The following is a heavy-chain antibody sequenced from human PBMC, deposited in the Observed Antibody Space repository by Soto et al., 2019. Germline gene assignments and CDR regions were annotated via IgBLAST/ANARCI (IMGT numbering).Heavy chain of an antibody. D-gene: IGHD2-15*01. CDR2: MNPNTGNT. CDR1: GYTFTSSD. CDR3: ARGSNNCSGGSCYSDWFDP. Sequence: QVQLVQSGAEVKKPGASVRVSCKASGYTFTSSDVYWVRQATGQGLELMGWMNPNTGNTVYAQKFQGRVTMTRNTSISTAYMEMRSLRSEDTAVYYCARGSNNCSGGSCYSDWFDPWGQGTPVTVSS. J-gene: IGHJ5*02. V-gene: IGHV1-8*01.